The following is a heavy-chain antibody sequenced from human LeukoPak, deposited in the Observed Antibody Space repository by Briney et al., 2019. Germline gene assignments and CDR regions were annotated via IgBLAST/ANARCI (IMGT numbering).Heavy chain of an antibody. Sequence: SETLSLTCTVSGGSISSYYWSWIRQPPGKGLEWIGYIYYSGTTNYNPPLKSRVTISVDTSKNQFSLKLSSVTAADTAVYYCARLTPYYDFWSGYYYNYFDYWGQGTLVTVSS. D-gene: IGHD3-3*01. CDR2: IYYSGTT. V-gene: IGHV4-59*08. J-gene: IGHJ4*02. CDR1: GGSISSYY. CDR3: ARLTPYYDFWSGYYYNYFDY.